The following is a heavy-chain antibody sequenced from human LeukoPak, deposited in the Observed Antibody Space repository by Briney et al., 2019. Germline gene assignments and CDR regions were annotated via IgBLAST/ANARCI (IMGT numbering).Heavy chain of an antibody. CDR2: TSYSGVT. CDR1: GFTFSSYS. J-gene: IGHJ6*03. CDR3: ARCPKGVYYYYMDV. Sequence: PGGSLRLSCAASGFTFSSYSMNWVRQPPGKGLEWIGYTSYSGVTDYNPSLKSRVTISVDTSKKQFSLKLTSVTAADTAVYYCARCPKGVYYYYMDVWGKGTTVTVSS. V-gene: IGHV4-59*01.